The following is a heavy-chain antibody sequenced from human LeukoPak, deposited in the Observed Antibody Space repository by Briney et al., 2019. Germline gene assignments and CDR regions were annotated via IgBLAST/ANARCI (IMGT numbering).Heavy chain of an antibody. D-gene: IGHD2-2*01. Sequence: GESLKISCKGSGYSFIDYWIGWARQMPGKGLEWMGAIYPCDSDTRYSPSLQGQVTISADKSISTAYLQWNRLKASDTAMYYCARHRYCSTTACYDMGGYWGQGTLVTVSS. CDR2: IYPCDSDT. CDR3: ARHRYCSTTACYDMGGY. CDR1: GYSFIDYW. V-gene: IGHV5-51*01. J-gene: IGHJ4*02.